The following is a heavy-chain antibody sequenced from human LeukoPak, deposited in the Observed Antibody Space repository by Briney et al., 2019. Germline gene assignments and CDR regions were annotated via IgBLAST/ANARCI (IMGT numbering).Heavy chain of an antibody. CDR2: IYSGGST. V-gene: IGHV3-53*01. Sequence: PGGSVRLSCAASGFTVSSNYMSWVRQAPGKGLEWVSVIYSGGSTYYADSVKGRFTISRDNAKNSLYLQMNRLRAEDTAVYYCARDDSFRYFDWLLPFDYWGQGTLVTVSS. J-gene: IGHJ4*02. CDR1: GFTVSSNY. D-gene: IGHD3-9*01. CDR3: ARDDSFRYFDWLLPFDY.